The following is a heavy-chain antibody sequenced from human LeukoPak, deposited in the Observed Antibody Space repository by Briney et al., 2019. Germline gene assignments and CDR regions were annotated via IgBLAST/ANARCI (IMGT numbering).Heavy chain of an antibody. CDR3: ARTAYDSSGYYPARFDY. Sequence: SETLSLTCTVSGGSIGSYYWTWIRQPPGKGLEWIGFIYYSGSTNYNPSLKSRVTISVDTSKNQFSLRLSSVTAADTAVYYCARTAYDSSGYYPARFDYWGQGTLVTVSS. D-gene: IGHD3-22*01. J-gene: IGHJ4*02. CDR2: IYYSGST. CDR1: GGSIGSYY. V-gene: IGHV4-59*01.